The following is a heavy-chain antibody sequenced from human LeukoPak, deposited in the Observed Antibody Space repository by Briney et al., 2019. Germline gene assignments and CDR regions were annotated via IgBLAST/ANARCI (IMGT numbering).Heavy chain of an antibody. V-gene: IGHV4-59*01. Sequence: SETLSLTCTVSGGSISSYYWSWNRQPPGKGLEWIGYIYYSGSTNYNPSLKSRVTISVDTSKNQFSLKLSSVTAADTAVYYCARAVTVYYFDYWGQGTLVTVSS. CDR3: ARAVTVYYFDY. CDR1: GGSISSYY. D-gene: IGHD2-21*02. J-gene: IGHJ4*02. CDR2: IYYSGST.